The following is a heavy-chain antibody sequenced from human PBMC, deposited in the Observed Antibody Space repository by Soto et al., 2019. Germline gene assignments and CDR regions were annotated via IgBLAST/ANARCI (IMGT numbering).Heavy chain of an antibody. D-gene: IGHD5-12*01. CDR1: GFTFSSYA. CDR3: AKAHSGDGYNYGFDY. CDR2: ISGSGGST. V-gene: IGHV3-23*01. Sequence: VGSLRLSGAASGFTFSSYAMSWVRQARGKGLEWVSAISGSGGSTYYADSVKGRFTISRDNSKNTLYLQMNSLRAEDTAVYYCAKAHSGDGYNYGFDYWGQGTLVTVSS. J-gene: IGHJ4*02.